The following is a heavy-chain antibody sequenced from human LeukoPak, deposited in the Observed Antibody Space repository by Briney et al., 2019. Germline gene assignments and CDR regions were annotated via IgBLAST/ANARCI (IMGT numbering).Heavy chain of an antibody. V-gene: IGHV1-2*02. Sequence: GASVKVSCKASGYTFTGYFIHWVRQAPGQGLEWMGWINPNSGGTNYAQKFQGRVTMTRDTSISTAYMELSRLRSDDTAVYYCARRGNYGDYFDYWGQGTLVTVSS. D-gene: IGHD4-17*01. CDR2: INPNSGGT. CDR1: GYTFTGYF. CDR3: ARRGNYGDYFDY. J-gene: IGHJ4*02.